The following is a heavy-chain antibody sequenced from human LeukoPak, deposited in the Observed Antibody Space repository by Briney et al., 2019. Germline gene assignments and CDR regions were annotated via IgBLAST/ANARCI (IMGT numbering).Heavy chain of an antibody. CDR3: AKDFESRSITPDSCYFDY. V-gene: IGHV3-30*18. CDR2: ISYDGSNK. J-gene: IGHJ4*02. CDR1: GFTFSSYG. Sequence: PGRSLRLSCAASGFTFSSYGMHWVRQAPGKGLEWVAVISYDGSNKYYADSVKGRFTISRDNSKNTLYLQMNSLRAEDTAVYYCAKDFESRSITPDSCYFDYWGQGTLVTVSS. D-gene: IGHD3-10*01.